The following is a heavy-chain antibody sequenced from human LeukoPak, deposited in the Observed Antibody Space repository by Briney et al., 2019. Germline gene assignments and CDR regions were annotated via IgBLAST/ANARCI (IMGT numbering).Heavy chain of an antibody. CDR3: AGDTRSGYYYYGMDG. CDR2: IFYTGST. J-gene: IGHJ6*02. D-gene: IGHD3-10*01. CDR1: GGSIGSYS. V-gene: IGHV4-59*12. Sequence: SESLSLTCPVAGGSIGSYSWSWIRPSPGEGMDWIGSIFYTGSTAYHPSLKCRVPIPVDTSQNQSTLNRTSIPVPDPAVYSCAGDTRSGYYYYGMDGWGQGTTVTVSS.